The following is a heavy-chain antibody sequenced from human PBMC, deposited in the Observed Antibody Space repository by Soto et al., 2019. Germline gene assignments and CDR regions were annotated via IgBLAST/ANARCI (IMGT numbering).Heavy chain of an antibody. Sequence: ERSLRLLWAVSGFPSIPYSLSWVRQAPGKGLEWVSAISGSGGSTYYADSVKGRFTISRDNSKNTLYLQMNSLRAEDTTVYYCAKENNWNHVCFGSRCEGT. CDR1: GFPSIPYS. V-gene: IGHV3-23*01. J-gene: IGHJ4*02. CDR2: ISGSGGST. D-gene: IGHD1-1*01. CDR3: AKENNWNHVCFGS.